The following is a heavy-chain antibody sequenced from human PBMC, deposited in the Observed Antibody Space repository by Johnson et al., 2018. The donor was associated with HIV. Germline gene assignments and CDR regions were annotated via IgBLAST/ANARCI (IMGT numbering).Heavy chain of an antibody. CDR1: GFIFSSYA. CDR2: IGFDGTNK. CDR3: ARDSGAPGNDAFDI. V-gene: IGHV3-30*04. J-gene: IGHJ3*02. D-gene: IGHD1-26*01. Sequence: QVQLVESGGGVVQPGRSLRLSCADSGFIFSSYAIHWVRQAPGKGLQWVAVIGFDGTNKYYADSLKGRFTISRDNSKNTLYLQMNSLRPEDTALYFCARDSGAPGNDAFDIWGQGTMVTISS.